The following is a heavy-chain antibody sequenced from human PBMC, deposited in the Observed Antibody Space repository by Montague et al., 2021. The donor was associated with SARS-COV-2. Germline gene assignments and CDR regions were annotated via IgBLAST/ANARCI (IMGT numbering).Heavy chain of an antibody. Sequence: PALVKPTQTLTLTCTFSGFSLSTSGMCVSWIRQPPGKALEWLARIDWDDDKYNSTSLKTRLTISKDTPKNQVVLTMTNMDPVDTATYYCAREIAAAPDYWGQGTLVTVSS. V-gene: IGHV2-70*11. J-gene: IGHJ4*02. D-gene: IGHD6-13*01. CDR1: GFSLSTSGMC. CDR3: AREIAAAPDY. CDR2: IDWDDDK.